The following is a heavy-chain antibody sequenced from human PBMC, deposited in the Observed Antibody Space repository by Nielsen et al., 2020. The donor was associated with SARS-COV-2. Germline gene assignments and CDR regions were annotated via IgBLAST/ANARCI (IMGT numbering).Heavy chain of an antibody. Sequence: SETLSLTCTVSGGSVSSGSYYWSWIRQPPGKGLEWIGYIYYSGSTNYNPSLKSRVTISVDTSKNQFSLKLSSVTAADTAVYYCATVYSSSSYYYYYGMDVWGQGTTVTVSS. V-gene: IGHV4-61*01. CDR2: IYYSGST. D-gene: IGHD6-6*01. J-gene: IGHJ6*02. CDR1: GGSVSSGSYY. CDR3: ATVYSSSSYYYYYGMDV.